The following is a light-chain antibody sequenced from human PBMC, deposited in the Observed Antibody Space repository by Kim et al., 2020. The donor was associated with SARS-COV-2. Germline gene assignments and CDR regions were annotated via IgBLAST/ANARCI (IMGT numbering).Light chain of an antibody. J-gene: IGLJ1*01. V-gene: IGLV2-14*03. Sequence: QSITISCTATSSDVGSYNYVSWYQQHPGKAPKLMIYAVSNRPSGVSNRFSGSKSGNTASLTISGLQAEDEADYYCSSYTRSSTNYVFGTGTKVTVL. CDR3: SSYTRSSTNYV. CDR2: AVS. CDR1: SSDVGSYNY.